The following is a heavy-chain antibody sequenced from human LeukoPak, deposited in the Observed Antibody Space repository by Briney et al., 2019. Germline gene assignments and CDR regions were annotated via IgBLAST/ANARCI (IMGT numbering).Heavy chain of an antibody. CDR3: ARRVYGNYVGY. D-gene: IGHD1-7*01. CDR1: GYTITGYY. CDR2: INPNNGDT. J-gene: IGHJ4*02. V-gene: IGHV1-2*02. Sequence: ASVKVSCKASGYTITGYYMHWVRQAPGQGLEWMGWINPNNGDTIYAQKFQGRVTMTRDTSISTAYMELSSLKSDDTAVYYCARRVYGNYVGYWGQGTLVTVSS.